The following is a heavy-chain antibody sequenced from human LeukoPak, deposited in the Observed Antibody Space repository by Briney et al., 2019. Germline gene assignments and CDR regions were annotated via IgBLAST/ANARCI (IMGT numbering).Heavy chain of an antibody. J-gene: IGHJ4*02. CDR1: GFTLDDYA. CDR2: ISWNSGSI. CDR3: AKDSRYSYAGNFDY. V-gene: IGHV3-9*01. D-gene: IGHD5-18*01. Sequence: GGSLRLSCAASGFTLDDYAMHWVRQAPGKGLEWVSGISWNSGSIGYADSVKGRFTISRDNAKNSLYLQMNSLRAEDTALYYCAKDSRYSYAGNFDYWGQGTLVTVSS.